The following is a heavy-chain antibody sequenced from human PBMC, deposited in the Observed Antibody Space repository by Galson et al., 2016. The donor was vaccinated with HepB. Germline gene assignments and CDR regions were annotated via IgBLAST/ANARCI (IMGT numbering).Heavy chain of an antibody. D-gene: IGHD2-2*01. V-gene: IGHV3-30*18. Sequence: SLRLPCAASGFTFSSYGMHWVRQAPGKGLEWVAFISYGGSNKKYADSVKGRFTISRDNSKKTLYLQMNSLRAEDTAVYYCAKDGRIYCGSASCHDHFHYWGQGTLVTVSS. CDR3: AKDGRIYCGSASCHDHFHY. CDR2: ISYGGSNK. J-gene: IGHJ4*02. CDR1: GFTFSSYG.